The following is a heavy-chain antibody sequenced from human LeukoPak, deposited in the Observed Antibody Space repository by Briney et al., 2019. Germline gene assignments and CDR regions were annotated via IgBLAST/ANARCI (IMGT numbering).Heavy chain of an antibody. V-gene: IGHV1-8*01. CDR3: AKERGGGATGTLTFDI. D-gene: IGHD3-16*01. CDR1: GYTLTELS. CDR2: MNPNSGNT. J-gene: IGHJ3*02. Sequence: ASVKVSCKVSGYTLTELSMHWVRQAPGKGLEWMGWMNPNSGNTGFAQKFQGRVTMTRNTSITTAYMELNSLRSEDTAVYYCAKERGGGATGTLTFDIWGQGTMVTVSS.